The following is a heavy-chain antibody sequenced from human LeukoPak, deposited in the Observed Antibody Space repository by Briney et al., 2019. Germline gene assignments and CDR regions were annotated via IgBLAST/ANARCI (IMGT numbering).Heavy chain of an antibody. CDR2: ISSSSIYI. CDR1: RFTFSSYS. V-gene: IGHV3-21*01. D-gene: IGHD6-19*01. CDR3: ATGSGWPNVDY. Sequence: PGGSLRLSCAASRFTFSSYSTNWVRQAPGKGLEWVSSISSSSIYIYYADSVKGRFTISRDNAKNSLYLQMNSLRAEDTAVYYCATGSGWPNVDYWGQGTLVTVSS. J-gene: IGHJ4*02.